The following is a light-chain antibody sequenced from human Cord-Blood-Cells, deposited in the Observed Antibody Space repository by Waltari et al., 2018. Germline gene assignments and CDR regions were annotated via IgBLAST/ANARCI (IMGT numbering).Light chain of an antibody. CDR1: SSDVGSYNL. CDR3: CSYAGSSTV. V-gene: IGLV2-23*01. Sequence: QSALTQPASVSGSPGQSLTISCTGTSSDVGSYNLVSWYQQHPGKAPKLMIYEGSKRPAGVSIRFSGSKSGNTASLTISGLQAEDEADYYCCSYAGSSTVFGGGTKLTVL. J-gene: IGLJ2*01. CDR2: EGS.